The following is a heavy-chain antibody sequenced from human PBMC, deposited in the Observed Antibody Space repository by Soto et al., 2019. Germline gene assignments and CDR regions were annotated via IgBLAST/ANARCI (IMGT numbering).Heavy chain of an antibody. J-gene: IGHJ6*02. Sequence: PGGSLRLSCVVSGFTVSNNYMSWVRQAPGKGLEWVSVIYSGGSTYYTDSVKGRFTVSRDNSENTLFLQMNSLRAEDTAVYYCARDQGGNDFWSGYYYYHYYGMDVWGQGTTVTVSS. CDR2: IYSGGST. D-gene: IGHD3-3*01. CDR1: GFTVSNNY. V-gene: IGHV3-53*01. CDR3: ARDQGGNDFWSGYYYYHYYGMDV.